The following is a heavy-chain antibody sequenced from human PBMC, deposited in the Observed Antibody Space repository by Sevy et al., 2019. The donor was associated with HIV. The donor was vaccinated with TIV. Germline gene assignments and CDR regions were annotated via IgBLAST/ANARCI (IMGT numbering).Heavy chain of an antibody. CDR1: DGSFSGYY. D-gene: IGHD2-2*01. CDR2: INESGIT. V-gene: IGHV4-34*01. J-gene: IGHJ5*02. Sequence: SVTLSLTCAVHDGSFSGYYWNWIRQLPGKGLEWIGEINESGITNYNPSLKSRVTISVDTSKKEFPLRLNSVTAADTAVYFCARSPPVVVVPGAPSWFDPWGQGTLVTVSS. CDR3: ARSPPVVVVPGAPSWFDP.